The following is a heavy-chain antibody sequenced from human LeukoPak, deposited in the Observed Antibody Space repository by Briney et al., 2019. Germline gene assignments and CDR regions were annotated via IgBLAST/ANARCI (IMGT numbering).Heavy chain of an antibody. CDR1: GYTLTELS. Sequence: ASVKVSCKVSGYTLTELSMHWVRQAPGEGLEWMGGFDPEDGETIYAQKFQGRVTMTEDTSTDTAYMELNSLRYDDTAVYYCATDPGEIVPAAKGPRGDYCYGMDVWGQGTTVTVSS. CDR3: ATDPGEIVPAAKGPRGDYCYGMDV. D-gene: IGHD2-2*01. CDR2: FDPEDGET. V-gene: IGHV1-24*01. J-gene: IGHJ6*02.